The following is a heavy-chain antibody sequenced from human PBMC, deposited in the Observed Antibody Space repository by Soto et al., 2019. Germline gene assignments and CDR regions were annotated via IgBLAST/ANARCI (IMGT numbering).Heavy chain of an antibody. J-gene: IGHJ2*01. CDR2: ISASTRNT. Sequence: QVQLVQSGAEVKKPGASVKVSCQASGYTFTNYAISWVRQAPGQGLEWMGWISASTRNTDQAQKFQGRVTMTIDTSTNTTNMELRSLRSDDTAVYYWARCYCSVGSCYACWHFDLWGRGTLVTVSS. V-gene: IGHV1-18*01. CDR3: ARCYCSVGSCYACWHFDL. D-gene: IGHD2-15*01. CDR1: GYTFTNYA.